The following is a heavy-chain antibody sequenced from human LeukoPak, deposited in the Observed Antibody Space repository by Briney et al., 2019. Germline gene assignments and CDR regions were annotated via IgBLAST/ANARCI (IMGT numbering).Heavy chain of an antibody. CDR1: GFTFSSYS. D-gene: IGHD3-9*01. V-gene: IGHV3-23*01. CDR3: AKVSTGYFFQYYFDY. CDR2: ISGSGGST. Sequence: GGPLRLSCAASGFTFSSYSMNWVRQAPGKGLEWVSAISGSGGSTYYADSVKGRFTISRDNSKNTLYLQMNSLRAEDTAVYYCAKVSTGYFFQYYFDYWGQGTLVTVSS. J-gene: IGHJ4*02.